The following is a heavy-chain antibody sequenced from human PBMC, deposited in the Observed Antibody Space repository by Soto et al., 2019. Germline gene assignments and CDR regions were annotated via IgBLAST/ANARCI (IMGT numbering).Heavy chain of an antibody. D-gene: IGHD4-17*01. CDR3: ARGDYGPRRGGESYYYYGMDV. CDR2: IIPIFGTA. J-gene: IGHJ6*02. CDR1: GGTFSSYA. V-gene: IGHV1-69*13. Sequence: GASVKVSCKASGGTFSSYAISWVRQAPAQGREWMGGIIPIFGTANYAQKFQGRVTITADESTSTAYMELSSLRSEDTAVYYCARGDYGPRRGGESYYYYGMDVWGQGTTGSVSS.